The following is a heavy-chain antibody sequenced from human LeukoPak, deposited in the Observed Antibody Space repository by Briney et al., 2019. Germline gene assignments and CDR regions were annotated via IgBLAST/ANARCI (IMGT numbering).Heavy chain of an antibody. V-gene: IGHV3-23*01. CDR2: ISGSGETA. Sequence: GGSPRLSCAASGFIFSIYAMSWVRQAPGKGLQWVSGISGSGETAYYADSVKGRFTIFRDNSKNTLYLQMNSLRAEDTAVYYCAKDYDSSGYYILDYWGQGTLVTVSS. J-gene: IGHJ4*02. CDR3: AKDYDSSGYYILDY. CDR1: GFIFSIYA. D-gene: IGHD3-22*01.